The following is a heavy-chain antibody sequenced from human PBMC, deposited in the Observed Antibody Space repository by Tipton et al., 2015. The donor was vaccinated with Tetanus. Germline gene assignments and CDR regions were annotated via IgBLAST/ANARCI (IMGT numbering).Heavy chain of an antibody. CDR3: ARAYDFWSGHLGF. J-gene: IGHJ4*02. Sequence: TLSLTCTVSGGSVSSGSYFWSWIRQPPGKGLGWIGYASYSGSSNYNPSLKSRVIISIDASKNQFSLKLSSVAAADTAVYYCARAYDFWSGHLGFWGQGTLVTVSS. D-gene: IGHD3-3*01. CDR1: GGSVSSGSYF. V-gene: IGHV4-61*01. CDR2: ASYSGSS.